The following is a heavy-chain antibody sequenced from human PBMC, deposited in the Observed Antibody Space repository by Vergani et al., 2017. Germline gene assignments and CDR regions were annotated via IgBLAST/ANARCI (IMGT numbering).Heavy chain of an antibody. CDR2: ISGSGGST. D-gene: IGHD2-2*03. CDR3: AKDLDIVVVPAAPFDY. Sequence: EVQLLESGGGLVQPGGSLRLSCAASGFTFSSYAMSWVRQAPGKGLDWVSAISGSGGSTYYADSVKGRFTISRDNSKNTLNLQMNSLRAEDTAVYYCAKDLDIVVVPAAPFDYWGQGTLVTVSS. CDR1: GFTFSSYA. V-gene: IGHV3-23*01. J-gene: IGHJ4*02.